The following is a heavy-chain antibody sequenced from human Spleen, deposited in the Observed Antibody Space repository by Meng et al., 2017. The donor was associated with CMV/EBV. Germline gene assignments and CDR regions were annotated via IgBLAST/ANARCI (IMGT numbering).Heavy chain of an antibody. CDR3: ARTVYNWNALDY. D-gene: IGHD1-1*01. V-gene: IGHV4-59*01. J-gene: IGHJ4*02. CDR2: IYYSGST. CDR1: GGSISNYY. Sequence: SETLSLTCTVSGGSISNYYWTWIRQPPGKGLEWIGYIYYSGSTNYNPSLKSRVTISVDTSKNQFSLKLSSVTAADTAVYYCARTVYNWNALDYWGQGTLVTVSS.